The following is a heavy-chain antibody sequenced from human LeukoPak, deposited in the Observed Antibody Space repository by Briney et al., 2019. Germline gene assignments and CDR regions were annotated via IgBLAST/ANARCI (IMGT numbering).Heavy chain of an antibody. CDR2: FDPEDGET. CDR3: ATVSVGATWRFDY. J-gene: IGHJ4*02. V-gene: IGHV1-24*01. Sequence: ASVKVSCKVSGYTLTELSMHWVRQAPGKGIEWMGGFDPEDGETIYAQKFQGRVTMTEDTSTDTAYMELSSLRSEATAVYYCATVSVGATWRFDYWGQGTLVTVSS. D-gene: IGHD1-26*01. CDR1: GYTLTELS.